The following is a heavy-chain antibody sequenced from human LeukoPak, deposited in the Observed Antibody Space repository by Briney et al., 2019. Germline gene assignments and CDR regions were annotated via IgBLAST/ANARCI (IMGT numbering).Heavy chain of an antibody. V-gene: IGHV4-39*07. CDR1: GGSISSSSYY. J-gene: IGHJ5*02. Sequence: PSETLSLTCTVSGGSISSSSYYWGWIRQPPGKGLEWIGSIYYSGSTYYNPSLKSRVTISVDTSKNQFSLKLSSVTAADTAVYYCAANYVSNVGEFDPWGQGTLVTVSS. CDR2: IYYSGST. D-gene: IGHD4/OR15-4a*01. CDR3: AANYVSNVGEFDP.